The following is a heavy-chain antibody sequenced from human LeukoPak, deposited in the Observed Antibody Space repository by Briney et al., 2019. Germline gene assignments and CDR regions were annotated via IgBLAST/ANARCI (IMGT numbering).Heavy chain of an antibody. J-gene: IGHJ5*02. CDR3: ARDPSYDILTGYSSNWFDP. CDR1: GYTFTSFG. Sequence: ASVKVSCKASGYTFTSFGITWVRQAPGQGLEWMGWTSAYNGNTNYAQKFQGRVTMTTDTSTSTAYMELRSLRSDDTAVYYCARDPSYDILTGYSSNWFDPWGQGTLVTVSS. D-gene: IGHD3-9*01. CDR2: TSAYNGNT. V-gene: IGHV1-18*01.